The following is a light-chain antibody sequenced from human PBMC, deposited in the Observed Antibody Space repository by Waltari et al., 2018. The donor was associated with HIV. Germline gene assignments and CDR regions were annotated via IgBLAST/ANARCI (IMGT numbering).Light chain of an antibody. J-gene: IGLJ2*01. CDR1: SLRSYY. Sequence: SSELTQDPAVSVALGQTVRITCQGDSLRSYYESWYQQKPGQAPVLVIYGKNNRPSGIPDRFSGSSSGKTASVTITGAQAEDEADYYCNSRDSSGNHPVVFGGGTKLTVL. CDR2: GKN. CDR3: NSRDSSGNHPVV. V-gene: IGLV3-19*01.